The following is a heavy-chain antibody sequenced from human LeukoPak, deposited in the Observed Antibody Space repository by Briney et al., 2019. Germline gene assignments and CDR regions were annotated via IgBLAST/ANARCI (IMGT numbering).Heavy chain of an antibody. J-gene: IGHJ6*02. CDR1: GGSISSYH. Sequence: PSETLPLTCTVSGGSISSYHWSWIRQPPGKGLEWIGYIYYSGSTSYNPSLKSRVTISVDTSKNQFSLKLSSVTAADTAVYFCARHTTGNGMDVWGQGTTITVSS. V-gene: IGHV4-59*08. D-gene: IGHD4-11*01. CDR3: ARHTTGNGMDV. CDR2: IYYSGST.